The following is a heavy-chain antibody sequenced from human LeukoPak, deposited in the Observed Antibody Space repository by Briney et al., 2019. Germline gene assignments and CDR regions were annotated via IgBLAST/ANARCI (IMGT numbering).Heavy chain of an antibody. V-gene: IGHV5-51*01. CDR3: ARQRYSSSPLDY. CDR1: GYSFTSYW. D-gene: IGHD6-6*01. Sequence: GESLKISCKGSGYSFTSYWIGWVRQLPGKGLEWMGIIYPGDSDTRYRPSFQGQVTISADKSISTAYLPWSSLKASETAMYYCARQRYSSSPLDYWGQGTLVTVCS. CDR2: IYPGDSDT. J-gene: IGHJ4*02.